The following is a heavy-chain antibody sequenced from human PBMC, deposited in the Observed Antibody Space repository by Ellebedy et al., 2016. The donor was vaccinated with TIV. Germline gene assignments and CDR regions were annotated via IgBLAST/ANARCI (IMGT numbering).Heavy chain of an antibody. CDR3: ASSSGWYRLDY. D-gene: IGHD6-19*01. J-gene: IGHJ4*02. CDR2: IHHSGMT. Sequence: MPSETLSLTCAVSGDSLSSDNWWNWVRQPPGKGLQWIGEIHHSGMTNRNPSLKSRVTMSVDKSKNQFSLPLSSLSAADTAVYYCASSSGWYRLDYWGQGTLVTVSS. CDR1: GDSLSSDNW. V-gene: IGHV4-4*02.